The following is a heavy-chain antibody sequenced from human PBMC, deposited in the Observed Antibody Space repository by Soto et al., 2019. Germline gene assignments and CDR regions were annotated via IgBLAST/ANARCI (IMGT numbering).Heavy chain of an antibody. D-gene: IGHD3-3*01. CDR3: AKDPTFGVVSRAFDY. V-gene: IGHV3-23*01. J-gene: IGHJ4*02. CDR2: ISGSGGST. CDR1: GFTFSSYA. Sequence: GGSLRLSCAASGFTFSSYAMSWVRQAPGKGLEWVSAISGSGGSTYYADSVKGRFTISRDNSKNTLYLQMNSLRAEDTAVYYCAKDPTFGVVSRAFDYWGQGTLVTVSS.